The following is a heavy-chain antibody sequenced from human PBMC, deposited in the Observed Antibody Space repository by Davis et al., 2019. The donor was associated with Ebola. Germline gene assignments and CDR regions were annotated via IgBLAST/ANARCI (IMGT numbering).Heavy chain of an antibody. CDR3: ARARGGAGYFDY. V-gene: IGHV4-4*02. D-gene: IGHD2-15*01. Sequence: SETLSLTCAVSGGPISSSNWWSWVRQPPGKGLEWIGEIYHSGSTNYNPSLKSRVTISVDKSKNQFSLKLNSVTAADTAVYYCARARGGAGYFDYWGQGTLVTVSS. CDR2: IYHSGST. J-gene: IGHJ4*02. CDR1: GGPISSSNW.